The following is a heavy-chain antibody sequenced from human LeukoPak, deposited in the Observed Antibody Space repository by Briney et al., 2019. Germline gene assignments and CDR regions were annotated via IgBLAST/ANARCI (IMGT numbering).Heavy chain of an antibody. Sequence: GGSLRLSCAASGFTFINYWMSWVRQAPGKGLEWVANIKQDGSEKQYVDSVKGRFAISRDNAENSLYLQMNSLKAEDTAVYYCGRFTRSGDSVYWGQGTLVTVSS. J-gene: IGHJ4*02. D-gene: IGHD7-27*01. CDR2: IKQDGSEK. CDR3: GRFTRSGDSVY. V-gene: IGHV3-7*05. CDR1: GFTFINYW.